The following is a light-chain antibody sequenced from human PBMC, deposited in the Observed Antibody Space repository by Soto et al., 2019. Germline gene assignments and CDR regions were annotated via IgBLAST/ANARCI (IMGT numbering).Light chain of an antibody. CDR1: QDISNY. CDR2: DAY. CDR3: QQYDNLFIT. J-gene: IGKJ5*01. V-gene: IGKV1-33*01. Sequence: DMQMTQSPSSLSASVGDRVTITCQASQDISNYLNWYQQKPGKAPKLLIYDAYNLETGVSSRFSGSGSGTDFTFTISSLQPEDIATYYCQQYDNLFITFCQETRLENK.